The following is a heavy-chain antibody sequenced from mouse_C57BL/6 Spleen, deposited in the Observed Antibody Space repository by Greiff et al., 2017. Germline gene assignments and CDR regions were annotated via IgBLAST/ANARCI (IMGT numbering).Heavy chain of an antibody. CDR3: ARSRRGITTVVYFDY. J-gene: IGHJ2*01. CDR2: IDPEDGET. D-gene: IGHD1-1*01. CDR1: GFNIKDYY. V-gene: IGHV14-2*01. Sequence: EVKLMESGAELVKPGASVKLSCTASGFNIKDYYMHWVKQRTEQGLEWIGRIDPEDGETKYAPKFQGKDTITADTSSNTAYLQLSSLTSEDTASYYCARSRRGITTVVYFDYWGQGTTLTVSS.